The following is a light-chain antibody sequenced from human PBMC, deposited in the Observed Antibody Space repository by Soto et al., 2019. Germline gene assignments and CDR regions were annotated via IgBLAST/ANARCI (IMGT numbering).Light chain of an antibody. CDR1: QSISSSY. V-gene: IGKV3-20*01. CDR3: QQYGSSSWT. CDR2: GAS. J-gene: IGKJ1*01. Sequence: EIVLTQSPATLSVSPGERATLSCRASQSISSSYLAWYQQRHGQAPRLVIYGASSRATGIPDRFSGSGSGTELTITISRLEPEDFEVYYCQQYGSSSWTFGQGTKVDIK.